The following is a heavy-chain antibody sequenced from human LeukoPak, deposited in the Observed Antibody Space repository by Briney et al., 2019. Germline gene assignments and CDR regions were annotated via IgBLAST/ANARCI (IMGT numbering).Heavy chain of an antibody. J-gene: IGHJ6*04. V-gene: IGHV3-30*18. D-gene: IGHD3-10*01. CDR1: GFTFSSYG. Sequence: PGRSLRLSCAASGFTFSSYGMHWVRQAPGKGLEWVAVISYDGSNKYYADSVKGRFTISRDNSKNTLYPQMNSLRAEDTAVYYCAKDLAFYGSGSYYIAGYYYGMDVWGKGTTVTVSS. CDR3: AKDLAFYGSGSYYIAGYYYGMDV. CDR2: ISYDGSNK.